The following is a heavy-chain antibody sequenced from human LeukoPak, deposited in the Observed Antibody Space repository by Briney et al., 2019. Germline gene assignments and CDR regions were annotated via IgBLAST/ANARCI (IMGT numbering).Heavy chain of an antibody. D-gene: IGHD3-3*01. Sequence: GGSLRLSCAASGFTFSNYGMDWVRQAPDKGLEWVAFIQYDGSNKYYADSVKGRFTISRDNSKNTLYLQMNSLRAEDTAVYYCAKGYDFWSGPPTWFDPWGQGTLVTVSS. CDR2: IQYDGSNK. CDR3: AKGYDFWSGPPTWFDP. V-gene: IGHV3-30*02. CDR1: GFTFSNYG. J-gene: IGHJ5*02.